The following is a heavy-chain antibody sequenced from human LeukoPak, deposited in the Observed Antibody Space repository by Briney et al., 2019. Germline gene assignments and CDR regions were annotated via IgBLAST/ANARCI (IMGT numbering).Heavy chain of an antibody. J-gene: IGHJ4*02. Sequence: PGGSLRLSCSASGFTFSNSWMRWVRQAPGKGLEWVANIKQDGSEKFYVDSVKGRFTISRDNAKNSLSLQMNSLRAEDTAVYYCTKDFDWLSGDRFEYWGQGPLVTVS. CDR1: GFTFSNSW. V-gene: IGHV3-7*04. D-gene: IGHD3-9*01. CDR3: TKDFDWLSGDRFEY. CDR2: IKQDGSEK.